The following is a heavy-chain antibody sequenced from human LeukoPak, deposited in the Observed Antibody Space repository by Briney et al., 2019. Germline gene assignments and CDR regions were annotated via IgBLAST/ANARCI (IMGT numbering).Heavy chain of an antibody. J-gene: IGHJ4*02. CDR2: MNPNSGNT. CDR1: GYTFTSYD. CDR3: ARVNYDFWSGYSAIDY. D-gene: IGHD3-3*01. Sequence: ASVKVSCKASGYTFTSYDINWVRQATGQGLEWMGWMNPNSGNTGYAQKFQGRVTITRNTSISTAYMELSSLRSEDTAVYYCARVNYDFWSGYSAIDYWGQGTQVTVSS. V-gene: IGHV1-8*03.